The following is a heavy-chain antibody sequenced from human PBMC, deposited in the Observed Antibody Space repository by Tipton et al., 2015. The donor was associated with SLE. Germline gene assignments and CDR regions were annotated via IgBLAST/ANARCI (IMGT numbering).Heavy chain of an antibody. Sequence: TLSLTCTVSGGSISSHYWSWTRQPPGKGLEWIGYSYYSGSTNYNPSLKSRVTISVDTSKNQFSLKLRSVTAADTAVYYCARWVPARYSFDYWGPGTLVTVSS. J-gene: IGHJ4*02. CDR1: GGSISSHY. V-gene: IGHV4-59*11. CDR2: SYYSGST. D-gene: IGHD2-2*01. CDR3: ARWVPARYSFDY.